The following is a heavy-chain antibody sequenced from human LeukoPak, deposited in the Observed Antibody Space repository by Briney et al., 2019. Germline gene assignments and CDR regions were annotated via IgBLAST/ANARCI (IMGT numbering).Heavy chain of an antibody. J-gene: IGHJ4*02. Sequence: PSETLSLTCSVSGGSISTYSWSWIRLPPGKGLEWVGHMYYSGTTKYNPSLKSRVTISVDTSKNQFSLRLSSVTAADTAVYFCARAGSIYGWFGYWGQGTLVTVSS. D-gene: IGHD5-18*01. V-gene: IGHV4-59*13. CDR3: ARAGSIYGWFGY. CDR2: MYYSGTT. CDR1: GGSISTYS.